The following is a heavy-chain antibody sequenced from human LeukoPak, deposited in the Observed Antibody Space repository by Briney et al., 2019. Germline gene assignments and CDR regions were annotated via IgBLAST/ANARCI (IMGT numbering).Heavy chain of an antibody. CDR3: ARGRGTSSMHPRSSRLDY. J-gene: IGHJ4*02. CDR2: IDSDGSST. CDR1: GFTFSSNW. D-gene: IGHD3-16*01. Sequence: GGPLRLSCAASGFTFSSNWMHWVRQAPGKGLVWVSRIDSDGSSTSYADSVKGRFTISRDNAKNTLSLQMNSLRAEDTAVYYCARGRGTSSMHPRSSRLDYWGQGTLVTVSS. V-gene: IGHV3-74*01.